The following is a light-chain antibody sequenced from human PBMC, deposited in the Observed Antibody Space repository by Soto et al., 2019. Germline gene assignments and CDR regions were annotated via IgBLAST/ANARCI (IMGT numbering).Light chain of an antibody. J-gene: IGKJ1*01. V-gene: IGKV3-15*01. CDR1: QSVSSN. Sequence: EIVMTQSPATLSVSPGERATLSCRASQSVSSNLAWHQQKPGQAPRLLIYGASTRATGIPARFSGSGSGTEFTLTISSLQAEDFAVYYCQQYKNWLRTFGQGTKV. CDR3: QQYKNWLRT. CDR2: GAS.